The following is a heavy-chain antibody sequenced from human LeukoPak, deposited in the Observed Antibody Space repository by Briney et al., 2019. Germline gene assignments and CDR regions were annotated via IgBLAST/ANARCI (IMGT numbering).Heavy chain of an antibody. V-gene: IGHV3-7*01. Sequence: GGSLRLSCAASGFTFSSYWMSWVRQAPGKGLEWVANIKKDGSEKYYVDSVKGRFTISRDNAKNSLYLQMNSLRAEDTAVYYCARDLESNYDFWSGYEPSGFDIWGQGTMVTVSS. CDR1: GFTFSSYW. CDR3: ARDLESNYDFWSGYEPSGFDI. D-gene: IGHD3-3*01. J-gene: IGHJ3*02. CDR2: IKKDGSEK.